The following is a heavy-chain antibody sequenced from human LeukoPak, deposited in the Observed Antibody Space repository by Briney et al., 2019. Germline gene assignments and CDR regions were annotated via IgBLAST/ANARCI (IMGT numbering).Heavy chain of an antibody. Sequence: GASVKISCKASGGTFSSYAISWVRQAPGQGLEWMGGIIPKFGTANYAQKFQGRVTITANESTSTAYMELSSLRSEDTAVYYCAREYYAFDIWGQGTMATVSS. CDR2: IIPKFGTA. V-gene: IGHV1-69*13. CDR1: GGTFSSYA. CDR3: AREYYAFDI. J-gene: IGHJ3*02. D-gene: IGHD2-8*01.